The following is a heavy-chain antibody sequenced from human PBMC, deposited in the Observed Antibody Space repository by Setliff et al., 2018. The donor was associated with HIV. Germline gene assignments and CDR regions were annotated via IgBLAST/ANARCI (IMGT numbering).Heavy chain of an antibody. Sequence: SETLSLTCTVSGDSINTHYWSWIRQPPGKGLEWSGCISHSGNTNFNPSLNSRVTRSLDTSKNQFSLRLTSLTAADTAIYYCATCRHLSSNWVDPCGQGTVVTVSS. V-gene: IGHV4-59*11. J-gene: IGHJ5*02. CDR1: GDSINTHY. CDR3: ATCRHLSSNWVDP. CDR2: ISHSGNT.